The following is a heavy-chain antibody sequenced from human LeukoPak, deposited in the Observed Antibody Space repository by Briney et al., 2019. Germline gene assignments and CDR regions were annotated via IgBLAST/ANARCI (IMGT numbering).Heavy chain of an antibody. Sequence: SVKVSCKASGGTFSSYAISWVRPAPGQGLEWMGGIIPIFGTANYAQKFQGRVTITADESTSTAYMELSSLRSEDTAVYYCARSFYQARGVIPGWGQGTLVTVSS. CDR1: GGTFSSYA. V-gene: IGHV1-69*01. CDR2: IIPIFGTA. J-gene: IGHJ4*02. CDR3: ARSFYQARGVIPG. D-gene: IGHD3-10*01.